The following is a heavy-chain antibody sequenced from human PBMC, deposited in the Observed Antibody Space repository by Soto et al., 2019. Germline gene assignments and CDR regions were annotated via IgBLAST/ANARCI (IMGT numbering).Heavy chain of an antibody. CDR3: ARVNNAFDI. V-gene: IGHV4-30-4*01. J-gene: IGHJ3*02. CDR2: IYYSGCT. Sequence: QVQLQESGPGLVKPSQTLSLTCTVSGGSISSGDYYWRWIRQPPGKGLEWIGYIYYSGCTYYNPSLKSRVTISVATSKNQFSLKLSSVTAAGTAVYYCARVNNAFDIWGQGTMVTVSS. CDR1: GGSISSGDYY.